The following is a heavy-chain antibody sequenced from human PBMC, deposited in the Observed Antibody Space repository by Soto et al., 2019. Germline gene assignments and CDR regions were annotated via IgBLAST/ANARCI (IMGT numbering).Heavy chain of an antibody. CDR3: ARDAKYRLWLATFDY. V-gene: IGHV1-18*04. J-gene: IGHJ4*02. Sequence: QVQLVQSGAEVKKPGASVKVSCKASGYTFTSYGISWVRQAPGQGLEWMGWISAYNGNTNYAQKLQGRGTMTTETSTSTDYMELRSLGSDDTAVYYWARDAKYRLWLATFDYWGQGTLVTVSS. D-gene: IGHD6-19*01. CDR2: ISAYNGNT. CDR1: GYTFTSYG.